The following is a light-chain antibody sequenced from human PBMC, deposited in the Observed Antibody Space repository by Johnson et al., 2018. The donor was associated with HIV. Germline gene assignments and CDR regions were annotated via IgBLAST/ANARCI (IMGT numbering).Light chain of an antibody. CDR3: GAWDSSLTTYV. Sequence: QSVLTQPPSVSAAPGQEVTISCSGSSSNIGNTYVSWYEQLPGTAPKLLIYENSKRPSGIPDRFSGSQSGTSATLGITGLRTGDEADYYCGAWDSSLTTYVFGTGTTVTVL. J-gene: IGLJ1*01. CDR1: SSNIGNTY. V-gene: IGLV1-51*02. CDR2: ENS.